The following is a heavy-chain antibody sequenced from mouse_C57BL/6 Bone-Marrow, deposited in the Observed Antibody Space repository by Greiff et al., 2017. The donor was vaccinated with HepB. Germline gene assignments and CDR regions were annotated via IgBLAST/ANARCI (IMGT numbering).Heavy chain of an antibody. Sequence: VMLVESGPGLVQPSQSLSITCTVSGFSLTSYGVHWVRQSPGKGLEWLGVIWSGGSTDYNAAFISRLSISKDNSKSQVFFKMNSLQADDTAIYYCASPFITGFAYWGQGTLVTVSA. CDR1: GFSLTSYG. D-gene: IGHD1-1*01. CDR2: IWSGGST. V-gene: IGHV2-2*01. CDR3: ASPFITGFAY. J-gene: IGHJ3*01.